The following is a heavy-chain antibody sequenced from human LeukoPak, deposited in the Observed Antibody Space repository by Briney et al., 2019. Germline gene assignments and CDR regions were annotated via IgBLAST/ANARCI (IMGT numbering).Heavy chain of an antibody. CDR2: IYYAGRT. J-gene: IGHJ5*02. CDR3: AQSLGSGNWIGNWFDP. V-gene: IGHV4-39*01. D-gene: IGHD1-1*01. CDR1: GGSISSSSHS. Sequence: SETLSLTCTVSGGSISSSSHSWGWIRQPPGKGLEWTGTIYYAGRTYYNPSLESRLTISVDTSKNQFSLKLTSVTAADTAIYYCAQSLGSGNWIGNWFDPWGQGTLVTVSS.